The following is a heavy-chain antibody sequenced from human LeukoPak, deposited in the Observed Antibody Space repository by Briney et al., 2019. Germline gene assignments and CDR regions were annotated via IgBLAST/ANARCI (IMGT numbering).Heavy chain of an antibody. Sequence: SGTLSLTCAVSGGSISSSTWWSWVRQPPGKGLEWIGEIYHSGSTNYNPSLKSRVTISVDKSKSQFSLKMSYVTAADTAVYYCATKDYLIQHFAYWGQGTLVTVSS. J-gene: IGHJ4*02. D-gene: IGHD3-16*01. CDR1: GGSISSSTW. CDR3: ATKDYLIQHFAY. CDR2: IYHSGST. V-gene: IGHV4-4*02.